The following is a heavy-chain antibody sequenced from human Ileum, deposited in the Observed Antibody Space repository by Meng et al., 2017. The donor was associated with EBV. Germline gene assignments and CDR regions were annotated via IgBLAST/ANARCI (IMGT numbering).Heavy chain of an antibody. J-gene: IGHJ4*02. CDR2: IYPNSGGT. CDR1: GYSFTGHY. D-gene: IGHD3-16*01. CDR3: ARDGAGGNSFDF. V-gene: IGHV1-2*02. Sequence: QGQRVQSGAGVKKPGASVKVSCKASGYSFTGHYIHWVRQAPGQGLEWVGWIYPNSGGTRYAQKFEGRVTMTRDTSITTAYMELSSLKSDDTAVYYCARDGAGGNSFDFWGQGTLVTVSS.